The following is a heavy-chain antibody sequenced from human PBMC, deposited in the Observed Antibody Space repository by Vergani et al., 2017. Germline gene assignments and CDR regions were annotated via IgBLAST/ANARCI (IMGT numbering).Heavy chain of an antibody. V-gene: IGHV4-30-2*03. Sequence: QLQLQESGSGLVKPSQTLSLTCAVSGGSISSGGYSWSWIRQPPGKGLEWIGYIYHSGSTYYNPSLKSRVTISVDTSKNQFSLKPSSVTAADTAVYYCARRRGWELSYWGQGTLVTVSS. J-gene: IGHJ4*02. D-gene: IGHD1-26*01. CDR3: ARRRGWELSY. CDR2: IYHSGST. CDR1: GGSISSGGYS.